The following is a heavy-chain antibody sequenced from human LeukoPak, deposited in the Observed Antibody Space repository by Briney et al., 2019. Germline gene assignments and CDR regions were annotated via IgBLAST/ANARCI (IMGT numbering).Heavy chain of an antibody. CDR3: ARGDYDILTGQVFDY. D-gene: IGHD3-9*01. Sequence: SETLSLTCAVYGGSFSGYYWSWIRQPPGKGLEWIGEINHSGSTNYNPSLKSRVTISVDKSKNQFSLKLSSVTAADTAVYYCARGDYDILTGQVFDYWGQGTLVTVSS. J-gene: IGHJ4*02. V-gene: IGHV4-34*01. CDR2: INHSGST. CDR1: GGSFSGYY.